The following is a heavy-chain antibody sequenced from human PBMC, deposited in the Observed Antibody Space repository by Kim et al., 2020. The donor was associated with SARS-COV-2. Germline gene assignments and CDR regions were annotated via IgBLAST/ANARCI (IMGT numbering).Heavy chain of an antibody. CDR2: R. V-gene: IGHV3-53*01. J-gene: IGHJ6*02. Sequence: RYYTDSVKGRFTIARDNSKNPLDLQMNSLRAEETAVYYCARDLGGNSMDVWGQGTTVTVSS. CDR3: ARDLGGNSMDV.